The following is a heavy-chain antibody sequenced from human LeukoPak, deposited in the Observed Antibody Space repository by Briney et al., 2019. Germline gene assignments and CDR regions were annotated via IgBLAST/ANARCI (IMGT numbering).Heavy chain of an antibody. CDR1: GGSISSSSYY. CDR2: IYYSGST. V-gene: IGHV4-39*01. CDR3: ATGYSSGHLDY. D-gene: IGHD6-19*01. J-gene: IGHJ4*02. Sequence: SETLSLTCTVPGGSISSSSYYWGWIRQPPGKGLEWIGSIYYSGSTYYNPSLKSRVTISVDTSKNQFSLKLSSVTAADTAVYYCATGYSSGHLDYWGQGTLVTVSS.